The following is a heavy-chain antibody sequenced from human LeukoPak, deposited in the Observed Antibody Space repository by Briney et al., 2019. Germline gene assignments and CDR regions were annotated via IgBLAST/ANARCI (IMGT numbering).Heavy chain of an antibody. Sequence: GGSLRLSCASSGFTFSNYWMSWVRQAPGKGLEWVSIIYSGGSTYYADSVKGRFTISRHNSKNTLYLQMNSLRAEDTAMYYCARYGVGRGWYYAFDIWGQGTMVTVSS. CDR2: IYSGGST. D-gene: IGHD6-19*01. CDR3: ARYGVGRGWYYAFDI. V-gene: IGHV3-53*04. CDR1: GFTFSNYW. J-gene: IGHJ3*02.